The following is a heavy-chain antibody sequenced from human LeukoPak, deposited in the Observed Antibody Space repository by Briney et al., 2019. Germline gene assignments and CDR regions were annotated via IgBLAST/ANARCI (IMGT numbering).Heavy chain of an antibody. D-gene: IGHD1/OR15-1a*01. CDR3: VKDYNWNIFHY. Sequence: GGSLRLSCSASGFTFSSYAMHWVRQAPGKGLEYVSAISSNGGSTYYADSVKGRFTISRDNSENTLYLQMSSLRAEDTAVYYCVKDYNWNIFHYWGQGTLVTVSS. CDR2: ISSNGGST. V-gene: IGHV3-64D*09. CDR1: GFTFSSYA. J-gene: IGHJ4*02.